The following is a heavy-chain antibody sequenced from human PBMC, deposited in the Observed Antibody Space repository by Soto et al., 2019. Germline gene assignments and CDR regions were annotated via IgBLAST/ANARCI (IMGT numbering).Heavy chain of an antibody. CDR2: ISYDGTNK. V-gene: IGHV3-30*18. J-gene: IGHJ4*02. CDR3: AQVPRYTVTPPDDY. CDR1: GFTFGSYG. Sequence: QVQLVESGGGVVQPGRSLRLSCVASGFTFGSYGMQWVLQAPGKGLEWVAVISYDGTNKYYTDSVKGRFTISRDNPKNTLFLQMNSLRAEDTAVYYCAQVPRYTVTPPDDYWGQGTLVTVSS. D-gene: IGHD4-17*01.